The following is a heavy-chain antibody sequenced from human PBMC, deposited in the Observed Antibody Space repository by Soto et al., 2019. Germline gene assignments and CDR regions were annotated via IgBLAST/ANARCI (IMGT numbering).Heavy chain of an antibody. CDR2: ISSSSSTI. CDR3: ARDVGLDYGDYPYYFDY. CDR1: GFTFSSYS. D-gene: IGHD4-17*01. J-gene: IGHJ4*02. V-gene: IGHV3-48*01. Sequence: GSLRLSCAASGFTFSSYSMNWVRQAPGKGLEWVSYISSSSSTIYYADSVKGRFTISRDNAKNSLYLQMNSLRAEDTAVYYCARDVGLDYGDYPYYFDYWGQGTLVTVSS.